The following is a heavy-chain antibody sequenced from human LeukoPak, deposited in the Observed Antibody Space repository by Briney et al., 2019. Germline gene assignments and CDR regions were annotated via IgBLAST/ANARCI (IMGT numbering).Heavy chain of an antibody. CDR1: GGSISSYY. Sequence: PSETLSLTCTVSGGSISSYYWSWLRHPPGKGLEWIGYIYYSGSTNYNPSLKSRVTISVDTPKNQFSLKLSSVSAADTAVYYCARGSPYGDYVDYWGQGTLVTVSS. CDR2: IYYSGST. D-gene: IGHD4-17*01. J-gene: IGHJ4*02. CDR3: ARGSPYGDYVDY. V-gene: IGHV4-59*01.